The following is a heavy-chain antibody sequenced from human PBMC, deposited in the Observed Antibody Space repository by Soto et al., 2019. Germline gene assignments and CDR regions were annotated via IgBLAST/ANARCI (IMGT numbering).Heavy chain of an antibody. CDR1: GYTFTSYG. CDR3: ARLLRATHYYYYMDV. D-gene: IGHD3-22*01. J-gene: IGHJ6*03. V-gene: IGHV1-18*01. Sequence: ASVKVSCKASGYTFTSYGISWLRQAPGQGLEWMGWISAYNGNTNYAQKLQGRVTMTTDTSTSTAYMELRSLRSDDTAVYYCARLLRATHYYYYMDVWGKGTTVTVSS. CDR2: ISAYNGNT.